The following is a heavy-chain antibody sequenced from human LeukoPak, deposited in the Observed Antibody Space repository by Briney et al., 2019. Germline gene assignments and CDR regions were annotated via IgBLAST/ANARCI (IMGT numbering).Heavy chain of an antibody. CDR3: AKDQDILTGYYPTRFDY. Sequence: PGGSLRLSCAASGFTFSSYGMHWVRQAPGKGLEWVAFIRYDGSNKYYADSVKGRFTISRDNSKNTLYLQMNSLRAEDTAVYYCAKDQDILTGYYPTRFDYWGQGTLVTVSS. J-gene: IGHJ4*02. CDR2: IRYDGSNK. V-gene: IGHV3-30*02. CDR1: GFTFSSYG. D-gene: IGHD3-9*01.